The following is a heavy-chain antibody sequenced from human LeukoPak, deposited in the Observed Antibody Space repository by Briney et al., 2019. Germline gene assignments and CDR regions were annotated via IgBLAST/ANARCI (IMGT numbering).Heavy chain of an antibody. CDR2: VFSSGST. CDR3: ARRDKYAQMNDY. J-gene: IGHJ4*02. V-gene: IGHV4-59*08. Sequence: PSETLSLTCTVSGGSFSSYYWSWIRQPPGKGLEWIGYVFSSGSTNYNPSLESRVTISVDTSKNQFSLKLSSVTAADTAVYYCARRDKYAQMNDYWGQGTMVTVSS. D-gene: IGHD2-8*01. CDR1: GGSFSSYY.